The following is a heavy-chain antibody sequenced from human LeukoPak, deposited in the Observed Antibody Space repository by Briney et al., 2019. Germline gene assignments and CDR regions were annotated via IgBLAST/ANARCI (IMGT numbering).Heavy chain of an antibody. CDR2: ISGSGGST. Sequence: GGSLRLSCAASGFTFSSYAMSWVRQAPGKGLEWVSAISGSGGSTYYADSVKGRFTISRDNSKNTLYLQMNSLGAEDTAVYYCAKDRYCSSTSCYWQVYGMDVWGQGTTVTVSS. CDR1: GFTFSSYA. CDR3: AKDRYCSSTSCYWQVYGMDV. V-gene: IGHV3-23*01. J-gene: IGHJ6*02. D-gene: IGHD2-2*01.